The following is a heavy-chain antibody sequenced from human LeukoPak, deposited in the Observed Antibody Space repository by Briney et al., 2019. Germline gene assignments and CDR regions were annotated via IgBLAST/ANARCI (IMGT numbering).Heavy chain of an antibody. Sequence: SVKVSCKASGGTFSSYAISWVRQAHGQGLEWMGGIIPIFGTANYAQKFQGRVTITADKSTSTAYMELSSLRSEDTAVYYCARSDDYGDSTSFDYWGQGTLVTVSS. D-gene: IGHD4-17*01. V-gene: IGHV1-69*06. J-gene: IGHJ4*02. CDR2: IIPIFGTA. CDR3: ARSDDYGDSTSFDY. CDR1: GGTFSSYA.